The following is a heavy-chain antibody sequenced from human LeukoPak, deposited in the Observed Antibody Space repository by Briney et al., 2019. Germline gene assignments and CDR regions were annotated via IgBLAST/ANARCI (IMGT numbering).Heavy chain of an antibody. CDR3: ARGGLYKYDSSGYLGFSHAFDI. D-gene: IGHD3-22*01. CDR1: GGSFSGYY. CDR2: INHSGST. J-gene: IGHJ3*02. Sequence: PSETLSLTCAVYGGSFSGYYWSWIRQPPGKGLEWIGEINHSGSTNYNPSLKSRVTISVDTSKNQFSLKLSSVTAADTAVYYCARGGLYKYDSSGYLGFSHAFDIWGQGTMVTVSS. V-gene: IGHV4-34*01.